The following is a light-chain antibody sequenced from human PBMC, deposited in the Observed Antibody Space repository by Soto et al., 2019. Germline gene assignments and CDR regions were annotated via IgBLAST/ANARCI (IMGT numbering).Light chain of an antibody. V-gene: IGLV2-23*02. Sequence: QSALTQPASVSGSPGQSITISCTGSSSDVGTYNLVSWYQHHPGKAPKLMISEVIKRPSGVSNPFSGSKSGNTASLTISGLQAEDEADYYCCSYAGSSIFVFGGGTKLTVL. CDR2: EVI. J-gene: IGLJ2*01. CDR1: SSDVGTYNL. CDR3: CSYAGSSIFV.